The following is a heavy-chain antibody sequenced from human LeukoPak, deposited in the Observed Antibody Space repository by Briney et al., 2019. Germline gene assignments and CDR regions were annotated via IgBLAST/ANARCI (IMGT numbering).Heavy chain of an antibody. CDR1: GFTFSDHY. D-gene: IGHD1-26*01. Sequence: GGSLRLSCAASGFTFSDHYMDWVRQAPGKRLEWVGRSRNKAQKYITEYAASVKGRFTISRDDSKNSLYLQMNSLKTEDTAVYYCARWNSGSCSNWVQGTLVTVSS. J-gene: IGHJ4*02. V-gene: IGHV3-72*01. CDR2: SRNKAQKYIT. CDR3: ARWNSGSCSN.